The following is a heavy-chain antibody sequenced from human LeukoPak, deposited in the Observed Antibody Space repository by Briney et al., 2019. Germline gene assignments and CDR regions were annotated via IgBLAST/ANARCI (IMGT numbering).Heavy chain of an antibody. CDR1: GGSISSYY. CDR2: IYYSGST. D-gene: IGHD1-1*01. J-gene: IGHJ4*02. Sequence: PSETLSLTCTVSGGSISSYYWSWIRQPPGKGLEWIGYIYYSGSTNYNPSLKSRVTISVDTSKNQFSLKLSSVTAADTAVYYCARRRQLELYYFDYWGQGTLVTVSS. V-gene: IGHV4-59*08. CDR3: ARRRQLELYYFDY.